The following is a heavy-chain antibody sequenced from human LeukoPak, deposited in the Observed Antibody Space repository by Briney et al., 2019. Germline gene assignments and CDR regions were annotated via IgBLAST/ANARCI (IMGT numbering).Heavy chain of an antibody. J-gene: IGHJ4*02. D-gene: IGHD7-27*01. Sequence: PGGSLRLSCAASGFTFSGHWMYWLRPAPGKGLAWVSRINGDGSDTNYAGSMKGRFTVSRDNAKNILYLQMNSLRDDDTAVYYCARDINWGQVDYWGQGTLVTVSS. V-gene: IGHV3-74*01. CDR1: GFTFSGHW. CDR2: INGDGSDT. CDR3: ARDINWGQVDY.